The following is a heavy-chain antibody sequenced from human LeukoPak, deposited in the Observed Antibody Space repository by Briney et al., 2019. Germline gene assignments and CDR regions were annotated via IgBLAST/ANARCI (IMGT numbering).Heavy chain of an antibody. CDR2: IKEDGTMK. J-gene: IGHJ4*02. V-gene: IGHV3-7*01. Sequence: PGGSLRLSCAASGFIFGHYWMSWVRQAPGKGLEWVANIKEDGTMKFYADSVKGRFTISRDNVKKSLLLQMNSLRAEDMAVYYCARRRVAKDLGGQGTLVTVS. CDR1: GFIFGHYW. CDR3: ARRRVAKDL. D-gene: IGHD2-21*01.